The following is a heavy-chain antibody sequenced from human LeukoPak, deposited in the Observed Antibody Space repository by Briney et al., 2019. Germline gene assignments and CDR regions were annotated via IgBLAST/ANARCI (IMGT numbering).Heavy chain of an antibody. V-gene: IGHV3-20*04. D-gene: IGHD3-9*01. CDR3: AKVGPLRYFDWLEPDY. CDR2: INWNGGST. CDR1: GFTFDDYG. J-gene: IGHJ4*02. Sequence: GGSLRLSCAASGFTFDDYGMSWVRQAPGKGLEWVSGINWNGGSTGYADSVKGRFTISRDNAKNSLYLQMNSLRAEDTAVYYCAKVGPLRYFDWLEPDYWGQGTLVTVSS.